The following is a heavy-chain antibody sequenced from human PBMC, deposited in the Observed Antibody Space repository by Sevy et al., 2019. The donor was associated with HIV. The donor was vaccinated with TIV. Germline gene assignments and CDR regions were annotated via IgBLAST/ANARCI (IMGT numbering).Heavy chain of an antibody. J-gene: IGHJ6*03. CDR3: AGERRPETNYFCMDV. V-gene: IGHV4-38-2*02. Sequence: SETLSLTCDVSGFSISNNFYWGWIRQPPGKGLEWIGSIYHSGTTYYSPSLNSRVTISVDMSNNQFALRLTSVTAADTAVYYCAGERRPETNYFCMDVWGKGTTVTVSS. CDR2: IYHSGTT. CDR1: GFSISNNFY. D-gene: IGHD3-3*01.